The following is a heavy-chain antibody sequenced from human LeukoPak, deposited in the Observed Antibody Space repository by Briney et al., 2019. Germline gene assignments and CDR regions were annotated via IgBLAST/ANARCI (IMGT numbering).Heavy chain of an antibody. CDR2: ISPSGDIT. CDR3: ARDAGYGYDRFDY. CDR1: GFSFSSHG. J-gene: IGHJ4*02. D-gene: IGHD5-18*01. V-gene: IGHV3-23*01. Sequence: GGSLRLSCAGSGFSFSSHGMNWVRQAPGKGLEWVSGISPSGDITYYTDSVRGRFTISRDNAQNSLYLQMNRLGVEDTAVYYCARDAGYGYDRFDYWGQGTQVTVSS.